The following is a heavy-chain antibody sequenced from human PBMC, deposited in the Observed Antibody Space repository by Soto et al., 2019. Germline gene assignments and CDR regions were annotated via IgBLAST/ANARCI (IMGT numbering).Heavy chain of an antibody. J-gene: IGHJ1*01. CDR2: LKRVSDGGRT. Sequence: EVQLVESGGALVKPGGSLTLSCAVSGFPIDKAWMGWVRQRPGKGLEWVGRLKRVSDGGRTEYTATVKDRVTIAREDSTNMIYLQMNSLKAEDTGVYFCTTLRCNIGSTDRGRGNLVTLAS. CDR3: TTLRCNIGSTD. V-gene: IGHV3-15*02. CDR1: GFPIDKAW. D-gene: IGHD1-26*01.